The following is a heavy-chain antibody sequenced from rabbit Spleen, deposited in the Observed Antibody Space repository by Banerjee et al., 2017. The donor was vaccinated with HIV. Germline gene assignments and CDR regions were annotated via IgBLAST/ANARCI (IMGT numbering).Heavy chain of an antibody. CDR1: GFSFSSRYY. V-gene: IGHV1S40*01. J-gene: IGHJ4*01. CDR2: INAATGKP. D-gene: IGHD1-1*01. CDR3: ARDLVGVIGWNFYL. Sequence: QSLEESGGDLVQPGASLTLTCTASGFSFSSRYYMCWVRQAPGKGLEWIACINAATGKPVYATWAKGRFTISRTSSTTVTLQMTSLTAADRATYFCARDLVGVIGWNFYLWGPGTLVTVS.